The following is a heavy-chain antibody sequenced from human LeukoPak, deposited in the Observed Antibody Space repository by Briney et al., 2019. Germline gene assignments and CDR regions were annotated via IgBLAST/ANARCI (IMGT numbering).Heavy chain of an antibody. J-gene: IGHJ3*02. V-gene: IGHV4-39*07. CDR3: ARAPYDFWSGYYLGAFDI. Sequence: SSETLSLTCTVSGGSISSSSYYWGWVRQPPGKGLEWIGSIYYSGSTYYNPSLKSRVTISVDTSKNQFSLKLSSVTAADTAVYYCARAPYDFWSGYYLGAFDIWGQGTMVTVSS. D-gene: IGHD3-3*01. CDR2: IYYSGST. CDR1: GGSISSSSYY.